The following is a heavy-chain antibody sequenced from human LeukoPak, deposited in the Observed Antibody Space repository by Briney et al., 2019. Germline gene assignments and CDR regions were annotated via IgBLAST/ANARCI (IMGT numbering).Heavy chain of an antibody. D-gene: IGHD1-26*01. CDR2: IYYSGST. CDR3: ARGRSNYYGMDV. J-gene: IGHJ6*02. V-gene: IGHV4-59*01. CDR1: GGSISSYY. Sequence: SEPLSLTCTVSGGSISSYYWSWIRQPPGKGLEWIGYIYYSGSTNYNPSLKSRVTISVDTSKNQFSLKLSSVTAADTAVYYCARGRSNYYGMDVWGQGTTVTVSS.